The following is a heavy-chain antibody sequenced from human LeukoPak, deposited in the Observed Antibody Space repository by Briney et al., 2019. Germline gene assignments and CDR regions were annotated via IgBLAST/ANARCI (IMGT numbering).Heavy chain of an antibody. J-gene: IGHJ4*02. CDR1: GGTFSSYA. CDR2: IIPIFGIA. Sequence: SVKVSCKASGGTFSSYAISWVRQAPGQGLEWMGRIIPIFGIANYAQKFQGRVTITADKSTSTAYMELSSLRSEDTAVYYCARGARSGYDSRFDCWGQGTLVTVSS. V-gene: IGHV1-69*04. D-gene: IGHD5-12*01. CDR3: ARGARSGYDSRFDC.